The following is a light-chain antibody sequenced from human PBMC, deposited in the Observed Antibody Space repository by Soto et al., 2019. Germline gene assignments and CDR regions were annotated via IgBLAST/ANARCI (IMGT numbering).Light chain of an antibody. CDR1: QTISSW. Sequence: DIQMTQSASTLSASLGDRVTITCGASQTISSWLEWYQQKPGKAPKLLIYKTSSLDSGVPSRFSGSLSGAEFTLTISGLQADDFATYYCQQYDSYSGTFGQGTKVDI. V-gene: IGKV1-5*03. CDR3: QQYDSYSGT. J-gene: IGKJ1*01. CDR2: KTS.